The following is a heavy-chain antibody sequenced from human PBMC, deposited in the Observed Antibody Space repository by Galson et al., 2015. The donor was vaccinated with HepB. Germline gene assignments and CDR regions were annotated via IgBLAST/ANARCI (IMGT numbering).Heavy chain of an antibody. V-gene: IGHV1-46*01. Sequence: SVKVSCKASGYIFTSYYMYWMRQAPGQGLEWLGLINPSGGGASYAQNFQGRVTMTSDTSTSTVYMELSSLRSEDTAVYYCARSKGSGTYYKSPFDNWGQGSLITVSS. CDR2: INPSGGGA. CDR1: GYIFTSYY. D-gene: IGHD3-10*01. J-gene: IGHJ4*02. CDR3: ARSKGSGTYYKSPFDN.